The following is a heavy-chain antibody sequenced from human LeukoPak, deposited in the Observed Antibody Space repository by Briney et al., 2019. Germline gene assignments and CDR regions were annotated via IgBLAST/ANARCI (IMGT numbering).Heavy chain of an antibody. V-gene: IGHV1-18*01. CDR3: ARGDLEWEPDPNWFDP. CDR2: ISAYNGNT. CDR1: GYTFTSYG. D-gene: IGHD1-26*01. Sequence: ASVKVSCKASGYTFTSYGISWARQAPGQGLEWMGWISAYNGNTNYAQKLQGRVTMTTDTSTSTAYMELRSLRSDDTAVYYCARGDLEWEPDPNWFDPWGQGTLVTVSS. J-gene: IGHJ5*02.